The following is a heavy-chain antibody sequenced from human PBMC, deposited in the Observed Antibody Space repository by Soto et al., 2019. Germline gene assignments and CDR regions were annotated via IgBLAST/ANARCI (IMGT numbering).Heavy chain of an antibody. Sequence: SETLSLTCPVSGSSVTTYTFYWGWIRQSPGKGLELIGSVSYTGTTHYNPSLRRRVTISVDGSENQFSLRLSSVTAADTAVYYCVRSGTALDIIVVPTDYWGQGMLVTVSS. CDR1: GSSVTTYTFY. V-gene: IGHV4-39*01. CDR2: VSYTGTT. CDR3: VRSGTALDIIVVPTDY. J-gene: IGHJ4*02. D-gene: IGHD2-15*01.